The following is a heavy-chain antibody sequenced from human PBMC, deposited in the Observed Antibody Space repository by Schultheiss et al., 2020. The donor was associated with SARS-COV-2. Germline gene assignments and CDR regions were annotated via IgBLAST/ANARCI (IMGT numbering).Heavy chain of an antibody. CDR1: GGSISSGGYY. V-gene: IGHV4-31*03. Sequence: SETLSLTCTVSGGSISSGGYYWSWIRQHPGKGLEWIGYIYYSGSTNYNPSLKSRVTISVDTSKNQFSLKLSSVTAADTAVYYCARVVAPSNWFDPWGQGTLVTVSS. CDR2: IYYSGST. D-gene: IGHD2-2*01. CDR3: ARVVAPSNWFDP. J-gene: IGHJ5*02.